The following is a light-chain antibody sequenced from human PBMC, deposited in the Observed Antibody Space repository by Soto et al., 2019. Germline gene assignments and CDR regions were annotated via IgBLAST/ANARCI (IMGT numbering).Light chain of an antibody. CDR2: EVS. J-gene: IGLJ3*02. V-gene: IGLV2-14*03. CDR1: SSDVGGYNY. CDR3: SSYTHSSSLV. Sequence: QSVLTQPTSVSGSPGQSITISCSGTSSDVGGYNYVSWYQQHPGKAPKLIIHEVSNRPSGVSNRFSGSKSGNTASLTITGLHADDEADYYCSSYTHSSSLVFGGGTKLTVL.